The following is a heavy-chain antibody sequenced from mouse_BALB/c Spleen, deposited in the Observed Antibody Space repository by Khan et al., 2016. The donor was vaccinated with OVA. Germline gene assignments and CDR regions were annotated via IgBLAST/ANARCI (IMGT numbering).Heavy chain of an antibody. D-gene: IGHD3-3*01. CDR3: ARGTFDY. V-gene: IGHV1S135*01. CDR1: GYSFTTYY. J-gene: IGHJ3*01. CDR2: IDPLSTGT. Sequence: LQQSGPELMKPGASVNISCKASGYSFTTYYIHWVKQSRGKSLEWIGYIDPLSTGTDYNQKFKGQATLTVDKSSNAAYMHLSSLTSEDSAVYYCARGTFDYWGQGTLVTVSA.